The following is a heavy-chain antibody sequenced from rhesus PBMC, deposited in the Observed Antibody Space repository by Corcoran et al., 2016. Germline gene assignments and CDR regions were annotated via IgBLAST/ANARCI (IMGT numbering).Heavy chain of an antibody. Sequence: QVQLQESGPGVVKPSETLSLTCAVSGGSISDSYQWSWIRQPPGKGLGWIGYIYGSSTSTNYNPSLKSRVTISKDTSKNQFSLKLSSMTTADTAVYYCARVYSTYYFDYWGQGVLVTVSS. CDR2: IYGSSTST. D-gene: IGHD4-23*01. V-gene: IGHV4S10*01. CDR1: GGSISDSYQ. J-gene: IGHJ4*01. CDR3: ARVYSTYYFDY.